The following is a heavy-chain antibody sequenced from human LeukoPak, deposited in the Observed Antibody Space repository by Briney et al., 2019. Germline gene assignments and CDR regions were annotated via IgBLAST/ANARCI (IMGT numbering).Heavy chain of an antibody. CDR3: AREPRSRGYYYYGMDV. D-gene: IGHD3-10*01. V-gene: IGHV1-18*01. J-gene: IGHJ6*02. Sequence: ASVKVSCKASGYTFTSYGTSWVRQAPGQGLEWMGWISAYNGNTNYAQKLQGRVTMTTDTSTSTAYMELRSLRSDDTAVYYCAREPRSRGYYYYGMDVWGQGTTVTVSS. CDR1: GYTFTSYG. CDR2: ISAYNGNT.